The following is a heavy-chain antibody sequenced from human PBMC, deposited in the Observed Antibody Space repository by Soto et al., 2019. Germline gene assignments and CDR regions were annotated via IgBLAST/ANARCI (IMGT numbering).Heavy chain of an antibody. Sequence: EVQLVESGGGLVKPGGSLRLSCAASGFTFSSYSITWVRQAPGKGLEWVSSISSSSSYIYYADSVKGRFTISRDNAKNSLYLQMNSLRAEDTAVYYCARTHYYDSSGYYRIFDYWGQRTLVTVSS. CDR3: ARTHYYDSSGYYRIFDY. CDR2: ISSSSSYI. J-gene: IGHJ4*02. V-gene: IGHV3-21*01. D-gene: IGHD3-22*01. CDR1: GFTFSSYS.